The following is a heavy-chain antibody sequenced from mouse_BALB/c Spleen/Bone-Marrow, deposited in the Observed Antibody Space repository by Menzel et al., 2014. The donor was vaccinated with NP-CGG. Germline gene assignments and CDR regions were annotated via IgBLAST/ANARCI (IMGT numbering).Heavy chain of an antibody. D-gene: IGHD1-1*01. CDR2: IYPGGDYT. V-gene: IGHV1-63*02. J-gene: IGHJ3*01. CDR3: ARKDYGSSYPFAY. Sequence: QVQLKESGAELVRPGTSVKISCKASGYTSTNYWLGWVKQRPGHGLEWIGDIYPGGDYTNYNEKFKGKATLTADTSSSTAYMQLSSLTSEDSAVYFWARKDYGSSYPFAYWGQGTLVTVSA. CDR1: GYTSTNYW.